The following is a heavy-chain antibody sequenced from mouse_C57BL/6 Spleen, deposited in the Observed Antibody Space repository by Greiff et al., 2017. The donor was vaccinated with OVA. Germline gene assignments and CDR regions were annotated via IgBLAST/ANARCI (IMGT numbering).Heavy chain of an antibody. CDR2: IDPSDSYT. J-gene: IGHJ2*01. D-gene: IGHD4-1*01. CDR3: ARSTGTGDFDY. Sequence: VQLQQPGAELVKPGASVKLSCKASGYTFTSYWMQWVKQRPGQGLEWIGEIDPSDSYTNYNQKFKGKATLTVDTSSSTAYMQLSSLTSEDSAVYYCARSTGTGDFDYWGQGTTLTVSS. CDR1: GYTFTSYW. V-gene: IGHV1-50*01.